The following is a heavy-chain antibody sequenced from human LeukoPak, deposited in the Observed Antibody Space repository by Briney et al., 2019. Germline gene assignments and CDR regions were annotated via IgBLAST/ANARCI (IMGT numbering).Heavy chain of an antibody. J-gene: IGHJ4*02. CDR1: GFTFINFG. CDR3: ARDSGDYCFDY. CDR2: ISSSSGYI. V-gene: IGHV3-21*01. Sequence: GESLRLSCAASGFTFINFGMNWVRQAPGKGREWVASISSSSGYIYYADSVKGRFTISRDNAKNSLYLQMNSLRGEDTALYYCARDSGDYCFDYWGQGALVTVSP. D-gene: IGHD4-17*01.